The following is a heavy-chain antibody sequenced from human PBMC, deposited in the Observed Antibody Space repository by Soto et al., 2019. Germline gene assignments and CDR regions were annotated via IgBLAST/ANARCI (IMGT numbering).Heavy chain of an antibody. CDR3: AREIRYFDWFLFSGMDV. Sequence: PGGSLRLSCAASGFTFSSYGMHWVRQAPGKGLEWVAVIWYDGSNKYYADSVKGRFTISRDNSKNTLYLQMNSLRAEDTAVYYCAREIRYFDWFLFSGMDVWGQGTTVTVSS. CDR2: IWYDGSNK. CDR1: GFTFSSYG. V-gene: IGHV3-33*01. J-gene: IGHJ6*02. D-gene: IGHD3-9*01.